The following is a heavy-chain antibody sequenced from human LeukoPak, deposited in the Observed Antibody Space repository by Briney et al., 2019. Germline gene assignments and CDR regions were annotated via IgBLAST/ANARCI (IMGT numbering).Heavy chain of an antibody. Sequence: SETLSLTCTVSGGSISSSYYYWGWIRQPPGKGLEWIGSIYSSGSTYYNPSLKSRVTISVDTSKNQFSLKLTSVTAADTAVYYCARHHSSSWYESYYYYYGMDVWGQGTTVTVSS. CDR3: ARHHSSSWYESYYYYYGMDV. CDR2: IYSSGST. D-gene: IGHD6-13*01. J-gene: IGHJ6*02. CDR1: GGSISSSYYY. V-gene: IGHV4-39*01.